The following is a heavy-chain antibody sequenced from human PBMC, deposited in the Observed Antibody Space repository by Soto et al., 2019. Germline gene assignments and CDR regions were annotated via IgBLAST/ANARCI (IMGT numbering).Heavy chain of an antibody. J-gene: IGHJ3*02. Sequence: ASVKVSCKVSGYTLTELSMHWVRQAPGKGLEWMGGFDPEDGETIYAQKFQGRVTMTEDTSTDTAYMELSSLRSEDTAVYYCATPYSSSPLICAFDIWGQGTMVTVSS. CDR3: ATPYSSSPLICAFDI. CDR1: GYTLTELS. D-gene: IGHD6-6*01. V-gene: IGHV1-24*01. CDR2: FDPEDGET.